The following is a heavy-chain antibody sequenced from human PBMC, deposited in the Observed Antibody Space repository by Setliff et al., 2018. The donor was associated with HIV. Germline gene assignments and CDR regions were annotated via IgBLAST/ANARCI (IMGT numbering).Heavy chain of an antibody. V-gene: IGHV5-51*01. J-gene: IGHJ6*02. CDR1: GYSFSSYW. Sequence: ESLKISCTGSGYSFSSYWIGWVRQMPGKGLEWMGIIYPGDSDTRYSPSFQGQVPISADKSISTAYLQCSSLKASDTAMYYCARLGGICSGGSCTALAYTMDVWGQGTTVTVSS. CDR3: ARLGGICSGGSCTALAYTMDV. D-gene: IGHD2-15*01. CDR2: IYPGDSDT.